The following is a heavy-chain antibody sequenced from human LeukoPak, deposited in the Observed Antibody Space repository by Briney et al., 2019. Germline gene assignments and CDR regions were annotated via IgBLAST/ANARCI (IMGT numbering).Heavy chain of an antibody. CDR1: GFTFSSYS. CDR2: ISSSRSYI. J-gene: IGHJ5*02. Sequence: GGSLRLSCAASGFTFSSYSMNWVRQAPGKGLEWVSSISSSRSYIYYADSVKGRFNISRDNAKNSLYLQMNSLRAEDTAVYYCARDLVYCSSASCYPHNWFDRWGQGTLVTVSS. V-gene: IGHV3-21*01. CDR3: ARDLVYCSSASCYPHNWFDR. D-gene: IGHD2-2*01.